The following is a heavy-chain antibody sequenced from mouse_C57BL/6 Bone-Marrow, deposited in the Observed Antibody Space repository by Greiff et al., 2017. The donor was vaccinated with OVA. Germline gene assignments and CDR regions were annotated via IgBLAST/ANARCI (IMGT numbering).Heavy chain of an antibody. V-gene: IGHV5-6*02. CDR3: ARNGYSRYYYAMYN. D-gene: IGHD2-3*01. J-gene: IGHJ4*01. CDR1: GFTFSSYG. CDR2: ISSGGSYT. Sequence: DVKLVESGGDLVKPGGSLKLSCAASGFTFSSYGMSWVRQTPDKRLEWVATISSGGSYTYYPDSVKGRFTISRDNAKNTLYLQMSSLKSEDTAMYYCARNGYSRYYYAMYNWGQGTSVTVSP.